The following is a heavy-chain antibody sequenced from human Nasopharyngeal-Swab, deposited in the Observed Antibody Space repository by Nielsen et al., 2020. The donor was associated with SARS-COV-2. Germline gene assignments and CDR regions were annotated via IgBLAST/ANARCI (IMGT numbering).Heavy chain of an antibody. CDR3: ARHANYDYVWGSYRPHDAFDI. Sequence: SETLSLTCTVSGGSISSYYWSWIRQPPGKGLEWIGYIYYSGSTNYNPSLKSRVTISVDTSKNQFSLKLSPVTAADTAVYYCARHANYDYVWGSYRPHDAFDIWGQGTMVTVSS. CDR2: IYYSGST. CDR1: GGSISSYY. V-gene: IGHV4-59*08. J-gene: IGHJ3*02. D-gene: IGHD3-16*02.